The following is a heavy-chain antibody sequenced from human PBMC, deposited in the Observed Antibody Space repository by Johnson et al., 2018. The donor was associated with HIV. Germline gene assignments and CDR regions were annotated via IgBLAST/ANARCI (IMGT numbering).Heavy chain of an antibody. J-gene: IGHJ3*02. CDR1: GFTFSSYA. D-gene: IGHD3-9*01. V-gene: IGHV3-33*01. Sequence: QEQLVESGGGVVQPGRSLRLSCAASGFTFSSYAMHWVRQAPGKGLEWVAVIWYDGSYKYYADSVKGRFTISRDNAKNSLYLQMNSLRAEDTAVYYCARGWLFLDAFDIWGQGTMVTVSS. CDR3: ARGWLFLDAFDI. CDR2: IWYDGSYK.